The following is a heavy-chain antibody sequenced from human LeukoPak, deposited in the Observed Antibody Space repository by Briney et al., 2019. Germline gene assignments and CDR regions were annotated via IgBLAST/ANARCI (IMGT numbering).Heavy chain of an antibody. V-gene: IGHV1-69*04. D-gene: IGHD6-19*01. CDR1: GGTFSSYA. CDR2: IIPILGIA. CDR3: ARDLIAVAGTVDY. Sequence: SVKVSCKASGGTFSSYAISWVRQAPGQGLEWMGRIIPILGIANYAQKFQGRVTVTADKSTSTAYMELSSLRSEDTAVYYCARDLIAVAGTVDYWGQGTLVTVSS. J-gene: IGHJ4*02.